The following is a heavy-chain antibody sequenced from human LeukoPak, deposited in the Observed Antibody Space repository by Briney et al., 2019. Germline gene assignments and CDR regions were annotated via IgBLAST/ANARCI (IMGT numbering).Heavy chain of an antibody. CDR1: GFTFSSYA. V-gene: IGHV3-64*01. CDR2: ISSNGGST. D-gene: IGHD3-3*01. Sequence: PGGSLRLSCAASGFTFSSYAMHWVRQAPGKGLEYVSAISSNGGSTYYANSVKGRFTISRDNSKNTLYLQMGSLRAEDMAVYYCAKVVVRFLEWLTLDYWGQGTLVTVSS. CDR3: AKVVVRFLEWLTLDY. J-gene: IGHJ4*02.